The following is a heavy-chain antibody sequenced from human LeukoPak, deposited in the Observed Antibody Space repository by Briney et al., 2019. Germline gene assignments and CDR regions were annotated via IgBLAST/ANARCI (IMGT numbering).Heavy chain of an antibody. D-gene: IGHD1-14*01. Sequence: SETLSLTCVLYGGSFTDYYWSWVRQSPGKGLEWIGEINHSGTKRYNLSLKSRVTMSLDKSKNQFSLKLNSVTAADTAVYYCARDITTDGARKLDCWGQGTLVTVSS. CDR1: GGSFTDYY. V-gene: IGHV4-34*01. CDR3: ARDITTDGARKLDC. J-gene: IGHJ4*02. CDR2: INHSGTK.